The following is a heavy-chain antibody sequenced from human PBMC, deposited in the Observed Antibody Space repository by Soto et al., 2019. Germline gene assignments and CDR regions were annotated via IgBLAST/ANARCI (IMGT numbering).Heavy chain of an antibody. CDR2: IYYSGST. J-gene: IGHJ6*03. CDR3: ARWSSSWFYMDV. D-gene: IGHD6-13*01. CDR1: GCSISSYY. V-gene: IGHV4-59*01. Sequence: SETLSLTCTVSGCSISSYYWSWIRQPPGKGLEWIGYIYYSGSTNYNPSLKSRVTISVDTSKNQFSLKLSSVTAADTAVYYCARWSSSWFYMDVWGKGTTVTVSS.